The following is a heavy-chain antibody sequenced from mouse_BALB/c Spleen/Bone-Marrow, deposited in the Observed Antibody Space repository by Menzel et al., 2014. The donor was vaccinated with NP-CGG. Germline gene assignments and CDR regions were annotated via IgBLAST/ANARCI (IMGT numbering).Heavy chain of an antibody. V-gene: IGHV5-12-2*01. CDR2: ISNGGGST. CDR1: GFTFSSYT. CDR3: ARRAGAY. Sequence: EVKLMDSGGGLVQPGGSLKLSCAASGFTFSSYTMSWVRRTPEKRLEWVAYISNGGGSTYYPDTVKGRFTISRDNAKNTLYLQMSSLKSEDTAMYYCARRAGAYWGQGTLVTVSA. J-gene: IGHJ3*01. D-gene: IGHD3-3*01.